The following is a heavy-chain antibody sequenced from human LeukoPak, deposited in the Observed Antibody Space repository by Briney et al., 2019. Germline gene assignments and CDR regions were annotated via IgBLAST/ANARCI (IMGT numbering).Heavy chain of an antibody. CDR3: AKDRSCSGSSCNVGS. D-gene: IGHD2-2*01. V-gene: IGHV3-23*01. CDR1: GISFSSHG. Sequence: GTSLRLSCAASGISFSSHGMHWVRQAPGKGLEWVSAISGSGGSTFYADSVKGRFTISRDNSKNTLFLQMNGRRAEDTAVYYCAKDRSCSGSSCNVGSWGQGTMVTVSS. J-gene: IGHJ3*01. CDR2: ISGSGGST.